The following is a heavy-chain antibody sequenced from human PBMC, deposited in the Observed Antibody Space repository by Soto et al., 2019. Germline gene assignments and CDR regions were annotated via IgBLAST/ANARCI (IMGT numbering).Heavy chain of an antibody. CDR2: IYHSGST. D-gene: IGHD1-26*01. CDR3: ASRPRGSGFDP. CDR1: GGSISSGGYS. J-gene: IGHJ5*02. Sequence: PSGTLSLTCAVSGGSISSGGYSWIWIRQPPGKGLEWIGYIYHSGSTYYSPSLKSRVTISVDRSKNQFSLKLSSVTAADTAVYYCASRPRGSGFDPCGQATLLTVSS. V-gene: IGHV4-30-2*01.